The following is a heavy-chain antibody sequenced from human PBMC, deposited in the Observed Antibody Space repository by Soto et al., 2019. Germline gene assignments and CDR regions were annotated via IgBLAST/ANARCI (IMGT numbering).Heavy chain of an antibody. V-gene: IGHV3-30-3*01. CDR3: XXXPAPXXXXXXXGYFHFDY. CDR2: ISYDGDHK. J-gene: IGHJ4*02. D-gene: IGHD3-22*01. CDR1: GFSFSTYA. Sequence: QVQLVESGGGVVQPGRSLRLSCAASGFSFSTYAMHWVRQTPGKGLEWVAVISYDGDHKYYTDSVKGRFTISRDNSKXTXXXXXXXXXXXXXXXXXXXXXPAPXXXXXXXGYFHFDYWGQGTLVTVSS.